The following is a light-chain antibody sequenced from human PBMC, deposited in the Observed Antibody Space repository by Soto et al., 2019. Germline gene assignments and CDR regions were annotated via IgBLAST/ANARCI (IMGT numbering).Light chain of an antibody. V-gene: IGKV1-17*01. CDR2: AAS. Sequence: DSQVGQSPTSRTSYLMDIVTISVRASLDIRNVLGWYQQKPGKAPKRLIYAASSLQSGVPSRFRGSASGTEFTLTLSSLQPEDFATYFCLQYNTYPFTFGPGTRLEIK. CDR1: LDIRNV. J-gene: IGKJ5*01. CDR3: LQYNTYPFT.